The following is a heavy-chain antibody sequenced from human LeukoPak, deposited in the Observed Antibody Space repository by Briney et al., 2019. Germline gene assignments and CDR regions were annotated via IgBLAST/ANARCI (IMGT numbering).Heavy chain of an antibody. D-gene: IGHD1-1*01. J-gene: IGHJ4*02. CDR1: GFTFSSYA. CDR3: AKRPTFNLEPPYYFDY. CDR2: ISAYGGGT. V-gene: IGHV3-23*01. Sequence: GGSLRLSCAASGFTFSSYAMTWVRQAPGKGLEWVSGISAYGGGTYYADSVKGRFTISRDNSKNTLYLQMNSLRAEDTAIYYCAKRPTFNLEPPYYFDYWGQGILVTVSS.